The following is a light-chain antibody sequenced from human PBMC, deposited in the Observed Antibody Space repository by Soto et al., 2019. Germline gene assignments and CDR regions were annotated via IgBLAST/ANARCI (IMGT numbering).Light chain of an antibody. CDR2: EDN. CDR3: CSYARISTVV. J-gene: IGLJ3*02. CDR1: SSDVGSYNL. V-gene: IGLV2-23*01. Sequence: QSALTQPASVSGSPGQSITISCTGTSSDVGSYNLVSWYQQHPGKAPKRMIYEDNKRPSGVSNRFSGSKSGNTASLTISGLQAEDEAHYYCCSYARISTVVFGGGTQMTVL.